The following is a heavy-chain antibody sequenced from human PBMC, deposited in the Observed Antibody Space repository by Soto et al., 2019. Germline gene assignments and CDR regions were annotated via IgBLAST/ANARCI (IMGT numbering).Heavy chain of an antibody. J-gene: IGHJ4*02. CDR2: IYHSRST. D-gene: IGHD6-13*01. Sequence: PSETLCLTCAVSGGSIRGGGYSWSWIRQPPGKGLEWIGYIYHSRSTYYNPSLKSRVTISVDRSKNQFSLKLSSVTAADTAVYYCARVGSSWDKAFDYWGQGTLVTVSS. V-gene: IGHV4-30-2*01. CDR1: GGSIRGGGYS. CDR3: ARVGSSWDKAFDY.